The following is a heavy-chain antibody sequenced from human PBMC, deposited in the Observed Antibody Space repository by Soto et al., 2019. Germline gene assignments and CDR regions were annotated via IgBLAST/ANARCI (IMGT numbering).Heavy chain of an antibody. J-gene: IGHJ4*02. Sequence: PSETLSLTCTVSGGSISSYYWSWIRQPPGKGLEWIGYIYYSGSTNYNPSLKSRVTISVDTSKNQLSLKLSSVTAADTAVYYCARVRYSSSWYVFDYWGQGTLVTVSS. CDR2: IYYSGST. CDR1: GGSISSYY. V-gene: IGHV4-59*01. D-gene: IGHD6-13*01. CDR3: ARVRYSSSWYVFDY.